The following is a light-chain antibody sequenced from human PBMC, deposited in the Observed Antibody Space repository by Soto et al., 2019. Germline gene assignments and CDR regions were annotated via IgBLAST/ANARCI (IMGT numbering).Light chain of an antibody. Sequence: QSALTQPASVSGSPGQTITISCTGTSSDIGGYNAVSWYQHHPGKAPKLIIYEVTHRPSGVSDRFSASKSGSSASLAISGLQSEDEADYYCAAWDDSLNGPVFGGGTKLTVL. CDR3: AAWDDSLNGPV. V-gene: IGLV2-14*01. CDR2: EVT. CDR1: SSDIGGYNA. J-gene: IGLJ3*02.